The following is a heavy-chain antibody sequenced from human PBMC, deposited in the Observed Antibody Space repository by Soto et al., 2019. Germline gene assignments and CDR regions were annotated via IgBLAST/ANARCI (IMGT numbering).Heavy chain of an antibody. V-gene: IGHV4-34*01. D-gene: IGHD1-1*01. Sequence: SETLSLTCAVYGGSFSGYYWSWIRQPPGKGLEWIGEINHSGSTNYNPSLKSRVTISVDTSKNQFSLKLMSLTAADTAVYYCGRLEGLATISYYYDYWGQGALVTGSS. CDR3: GRLEGLATISYYYDY. J-gene: IGHJ4*02. CDR1: GGSFSGYY. CDR2: INHSGST.